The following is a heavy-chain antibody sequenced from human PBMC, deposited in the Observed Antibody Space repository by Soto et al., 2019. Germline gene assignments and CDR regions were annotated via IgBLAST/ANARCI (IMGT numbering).Heavy chain of an antibody. D-gene: IGHD2-2*02. V-gene: IGHV3-21*01. CDR3: AREYTAWPLASGLDV. J-gene: IGHJ6*02. CDR2: ISSRSDI. CDR1: GFTFSTYS. Sequence: GSLRLSCVGSGFTFSTYSINWVRQAPGKGLEWVSSISSRSDIYYADSVKGRFTISRDNAKNSVSLQMNSLRAEDTAVYYCAREYTAWPLASGLDVWGQGTTVTVSS.